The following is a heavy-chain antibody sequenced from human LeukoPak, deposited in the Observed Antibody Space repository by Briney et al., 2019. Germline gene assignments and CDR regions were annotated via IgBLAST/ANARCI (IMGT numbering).Heavy chain of an antibody. CDR2: ISSSSSYI. CDR3: ARLATVVNKDPGY. J-gene: IGHJ4*02. V-gene: IGHV3-21*01. Sequence: PGGSLRLSCAASGFTFSSYSMNWVRQAPGKGLEWVSSISSSSSYIYYADSVKGRFTISRDNAKNSLYLQMNSLRAEDTAVYYCARLATVVNKDPGYWGQGTLVTVSS. CDR1: GFTFSSYS. D-gene: IGHD4-23*01.